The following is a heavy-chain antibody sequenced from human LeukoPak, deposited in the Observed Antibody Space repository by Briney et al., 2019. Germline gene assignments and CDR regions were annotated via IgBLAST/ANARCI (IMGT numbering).Heavy chain of an antibody. CDR3: VREGNELLSKNFDY. Sequence: ASVTVSCKASGFTFTGYYIHWVRQAPGQGLEWMGYINPHSGGTNSPQKFQGRVTMTTNTSISAAYMELSSLISDDTAMYYCVREGNELLSKNFDYWGQGTLVTVSS. CDR1: GFTFTGYY. V-gene: IGHV1-2*02. CDR2: INPHSGGT. D-gene: IGHD2-21*02. J-gene: IGHJ4*02.